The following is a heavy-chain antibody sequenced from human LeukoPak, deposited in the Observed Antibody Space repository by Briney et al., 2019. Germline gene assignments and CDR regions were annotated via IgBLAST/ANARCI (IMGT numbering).Heavy chain of an antibody. D-gene: IGHD3-9*01. J-gene: IGHJ3*02. Sequence: ASVKVSCKVSGYTLTELSMHWVRQAPGKGLEWMGWMNPNSGNTGYAQKFQGRVTMTRNTSISTAYMELSSLRSGDTAVYYCARGMVPQYFDWLLSGDAFDIWGQGTMVTVSS. V-gene: IGHV1-8*01. CDR3: ARGMVPQYFDWLLSGDAFDI. CDR2: MNPNSGNT. CDR1: GYTLTELS.